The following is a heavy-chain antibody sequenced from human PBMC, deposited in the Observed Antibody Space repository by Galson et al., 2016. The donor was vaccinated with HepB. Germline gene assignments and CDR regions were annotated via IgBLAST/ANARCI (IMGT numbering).Heavy chain of an antibody. CDR1: GFTFSSYS. V-gene: IGHV3-21*01. D-gene: IGHD3-3*01. Sequence: SLRLSCAASGFTFSSYSMNWVRQAPGKGLEWVSSISSSSTYIYYADSVKGRFTISRDNAKNSLYLQMNSLRAEDTAVYYCARTYDFWRGYPYDVDVWGQGTTVTVSS. J-gene: IGHJ6*02. CDR2: ISSSSTYI. CDR3: ARTYDFWRGYPYDVDV.